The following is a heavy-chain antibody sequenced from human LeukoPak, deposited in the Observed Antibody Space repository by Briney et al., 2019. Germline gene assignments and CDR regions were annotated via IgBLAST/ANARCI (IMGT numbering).Heavy chain of an antibody. V-gene: IGHV1-69*05. CDR1: GGTFSSYA. Sequence: SVKVSCKASGGTFSSYAISWVRQAPGQGLEWMGRIIPIFGRANYAQKLRGRVTITRDESTSTAYIELSSLRSEDTAVYYCARDSSGWYYFDYWGQGTLVTVSS. J-gene: IGHJ4*02. CDR3: ARDSSGWYYFDY. D-gene: IGHD6-19*01. CDR2: IIPIFGRA.